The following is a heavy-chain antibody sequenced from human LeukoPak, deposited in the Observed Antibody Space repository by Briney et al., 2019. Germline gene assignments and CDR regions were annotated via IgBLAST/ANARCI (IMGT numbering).Heavy chain of an antibody. CDR1: GGSISSYY. Sequence: NSSETLSLTCTVSGGSISSYYWSWVRQPPGKGLEWIGYIYYGGSTNYNPSLKSRVTISVDTSKNQFSLKLSSVTAADTAVYYCASSIAAAGTSGPYYYYMDVWGKGTTVTVSS. CDR3: ASSIAAAGTSGPYYYYMDV. D-gene: IGHD6-13*01. CDR2: IYYGGST. J-gene: IGHJ6*03. V-gene: IGHV4-59*01.